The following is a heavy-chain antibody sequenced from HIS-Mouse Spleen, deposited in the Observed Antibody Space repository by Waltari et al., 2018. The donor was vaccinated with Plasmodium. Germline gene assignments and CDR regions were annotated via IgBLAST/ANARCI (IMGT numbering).Heavy chain of an antibody. CDR2: INPNSGGT. CDR1: GYTFNGYY. D-gene: IGHD6-13*01. CDR3: ARDLAAAGHFDY. J-gene: IGHJ4*02. Sequence: QVQLVQSGAEVKKPGASVKVSCKASGYTFNGYYMHWVRQAHGQGLEWMGGINPNSGGTNDEQKFQRRGTMTRDTSSSTAYMELSRLRSDDTAVYYCARDLAAAGHFDYWGQGTLVTVSS. V-gene: IGHV1-2*02.